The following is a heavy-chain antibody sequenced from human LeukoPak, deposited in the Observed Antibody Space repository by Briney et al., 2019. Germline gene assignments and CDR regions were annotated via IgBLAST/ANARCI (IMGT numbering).Heavy chain of an antibody. CDR3: TRDEGNTGWYTFDY. CDR2: TYYRSKWYY. Sequence: SQTLSVTCAIPGDSVSSSNGAWNWVRQSPSRGLEWLGRTYYRSKWYYDYAVSLKGRITINPDTSNNQFSLQLNSVTPEDTAVYYCTRDEGNTGWYTFDYWGQGTLVTVSS. CDR1: GDSVSSSNGA. J-gene: IGHJ4*02. D-gene: IGHD6-19*01. V-gene: IGHV6-1*01.